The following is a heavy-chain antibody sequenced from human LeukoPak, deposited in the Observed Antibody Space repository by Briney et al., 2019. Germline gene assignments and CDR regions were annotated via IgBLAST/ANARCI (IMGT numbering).Heavy chain of an antibody. CDR2: ISRSSSYI. V-gene: IGHV3-21*01. CDR1: GFTFSSYS. Sequence: PGGSLRLSCAASGFTFSSYSMNWVRQAPGKGLEWVSSISRSSSYIYYADSVKGRFTISRDNAKNSLYLQMNSLRAEDTAVYYCAREVVGASSGDYGGQGTRVTVPS. CDR3: AREVVGASSGDY. D-gene: IGHD1-26*01. J-gene: IGHJ4*02.